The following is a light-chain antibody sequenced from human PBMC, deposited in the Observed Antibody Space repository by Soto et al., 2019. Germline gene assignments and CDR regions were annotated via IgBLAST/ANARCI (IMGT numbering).Light chain of an antibody. CDR1: NIGSKS. Sequence: SYELTQPPSVSVAPGKTARITCGGNNIGSKSVHWYQQKPGQAPVLVIYYDSDRPSGIPERFSRSNSGNTATLTISRVEAGDEADYYCQVWDSSSDPWVFGGGTKLTVL. V-gene: IGLV3-21*04. CDR3: QVWDSSSDPWV. CDR2: YDS. J-gene: IGLJ3*02.